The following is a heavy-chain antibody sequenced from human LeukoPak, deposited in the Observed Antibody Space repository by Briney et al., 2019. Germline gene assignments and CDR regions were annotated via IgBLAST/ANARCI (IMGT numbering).Heavy chain of an antibody. Sequence: GGSLRLSCAASGFTFSSYAMSWVRQAPGKGLEWVSASSGSGGITKNAASVKGRFSISRDNSKNTLYLQMNSLRAEDTAVYYCAKDRYTGYAGYDYWGQGTLVAVSS. V-gene: IGHV3-23*01. CDR2: SSGSGGIT. J-gene: IGHJ4*02. D-gene: IGHD5-12*01. CDR3: AKDRYTGYAGYDY. CDR1: GFTFSSYA.